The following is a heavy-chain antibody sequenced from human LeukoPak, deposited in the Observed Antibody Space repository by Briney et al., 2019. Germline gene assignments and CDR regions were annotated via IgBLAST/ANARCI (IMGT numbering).Heavy chain of an antibody. CDR1: GFTFSSYS. J-gene: IGHJ4*02. D-gene: IGHD6-13*01. CDR2: ISSSSSLL. CDR3: ARDGGYSINWDLDY. Sequence: GGSLRLSCAASGFTFSSYSMNWVRQAPGKGLEWVSAISSSSSLLSYADSVKGRFIISRDNAKNSLYLQMNSLRAEDTAVYFCARDGGYSINWDLDYWGQGTLVTVSS. V-gene: IGHV3-21*01.